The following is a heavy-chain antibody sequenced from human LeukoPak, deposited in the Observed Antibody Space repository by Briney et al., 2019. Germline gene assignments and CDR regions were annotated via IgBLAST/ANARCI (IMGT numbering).Heavy chain of an antibody. CDR3: AREGLLWFGELSSAFDI. CDR2: IYYSGST. V-gene: IGHV4-59*12. J-gene: IGHJ3*02. D-gene: IGHD3-10*01. CDR1: GGSISSYY. Sequence: PSETLSLTCTVSGGSISSYYWSWIRQPPGKGLEWIGYIYYSGSTNYNPSLKSRVTISVDTSKNQFSLKLSSVTAADTAVYYCAREGLLWFGELSSAFDIWGQGTMVTVSS.